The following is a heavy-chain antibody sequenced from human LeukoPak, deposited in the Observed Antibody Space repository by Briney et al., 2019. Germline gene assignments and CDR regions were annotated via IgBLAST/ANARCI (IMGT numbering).Heavy chain of an antibody. CDR1: GYTFTDYY. CDR3: ARAYEYGWFDP. V-gene: IGHV1-2*02. J-gene: IGHJ5*02. Sequence: ASVRVSCKASGYTFTDYYLHWLRQAPGQGLEWMGWVNPKSGATNYAQRFQGRVTMTWQTSISTGNMELSSLRFDDTAVYYCARAYEYGWFDPWGQGTLVTVSS. CDR2: VNPKSGAT. D-gene: IGHD4/OR15-4a*01.